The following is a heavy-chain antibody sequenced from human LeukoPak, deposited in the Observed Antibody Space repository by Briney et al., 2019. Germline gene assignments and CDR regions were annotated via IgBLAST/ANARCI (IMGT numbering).Heavy chain of an antibody. V-gene: IGHV3-21*01. Sequence: GGSLRLSCAASGFTFSSYSMNWVCQAPGKGLEWVSSISSSSYIYYADSVKGRFTISRDNAKNTLYLQMNSLRAEDTAVYYCASNIWSGYYYFDYWGQGTLVTVSS. CDR1: GFTFSSYS. CDR2: ISSSSYI. J-gene: IGHJ4*02. CDR3: ASNIWSGYYYFDY. D-gene: IGHD3-3*01.